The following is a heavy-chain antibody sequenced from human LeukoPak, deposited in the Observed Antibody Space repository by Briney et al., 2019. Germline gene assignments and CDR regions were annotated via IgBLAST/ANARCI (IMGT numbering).Heavy chain of an antibody. V-gene: IGHV3-23*01. CDR1: GFTFSSYA. J-gene: IGHJ4*02. Sequence: GGSLRLSCAASGFTFSSYAMSWVRQAPGEGLEWVSAISGSGGSTYYADSVKGRFTISRDNSKNTPYLQMNSLRAEDTAVYYCAKVRGGYDYVDYWGQGTLVTVSS. CDR2: ISGSGGST. CDR3: AKVRGGYDYVDY. D-gene: IGHD5-12*01.